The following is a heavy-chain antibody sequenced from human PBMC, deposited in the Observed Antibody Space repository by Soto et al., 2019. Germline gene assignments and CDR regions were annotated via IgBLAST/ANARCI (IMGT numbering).Heavy chain of an antibody. CDR1: GFPFAPST. CDR2: ISVSVGST. D-gene: IGHD2-21*02. Sequence: GGSLRLSCGVSGFPFAPSTMSWVRQAPGKGLEWVSTISVSVGSTYSADSVQGRFTVSSDISDNTLFLRMTSLAADDTAVYFCAKRDVPHSTSNAYFYDHWGRGVLVTVS. CDR3: AKRDVPHSTSNAYFYDH. J-gene: IGHJ4*02. V-gene: IGHV3-23*01.